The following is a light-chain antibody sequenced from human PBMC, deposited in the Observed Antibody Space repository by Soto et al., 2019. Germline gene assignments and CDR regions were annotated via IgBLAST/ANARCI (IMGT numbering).Light chain of an antibody. V-gene: IGKV3-11*01. J-gene: IGKJ5*01. CDR1: QSVRTN. Sequence: IVMTQSPATLSVSPGDRATISCRASQSVRTNLVWYQQKPGQAPRLLIYDAYNRATGIPPRFSGSGSGTDFTLTISSLEPEDSAVYYCQQRHMWPITFGQGTRLEI. CDR2: DAY. CDR3: QQRHMWPIT.